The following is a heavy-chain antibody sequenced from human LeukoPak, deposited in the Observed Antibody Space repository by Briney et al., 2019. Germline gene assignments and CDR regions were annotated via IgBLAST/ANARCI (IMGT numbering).Heavy chain of an antibody. Sequence: ASVKVSCKASGYTFTGYYMHWVRQAPGQGLEWIGRINPNSGGTNYAQKFQGRVTMTRDTSISTAYMELSRLRSDDTAVYYCARAHKFRLYYDYWGQGTLVTASS. CDR3: ARAHKFRLYYDY. CDR2: INPNSGGT. V-gene: IGHV1-2*06. CDR1: GYTFTGYY. J-gene: IGHJ4*02. D-gene: IGHD6-25*01.